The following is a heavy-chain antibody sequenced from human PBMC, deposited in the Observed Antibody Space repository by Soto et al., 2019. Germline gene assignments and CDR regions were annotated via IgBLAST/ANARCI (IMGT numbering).Heavy chain of an antibody. J-gene: IGHJ2*01. Sequence: EMQLVESGGGLVQPGRSLRLACAASGFTFDDFAMHWVRQAPGKGLEWVSGINWNSGDIDYADSVRGRVTISRDNAKNALYLQMNSLRAEDAALYYCVKDIGASGAYWYFDLWGRGTLVTVSS. CDR3: VKDIGASGAYWYFDL. D-gene: IGHD2-8*02. V-gene: IGHV3-9*01. CDR1: GFTFDDFA. CDR2: INWNSGDI.